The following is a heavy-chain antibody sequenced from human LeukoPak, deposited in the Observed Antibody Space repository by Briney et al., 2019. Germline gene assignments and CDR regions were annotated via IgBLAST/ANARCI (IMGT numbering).Heavy chain of an antibody. CDR1: GGSISSYY. J-gene: IGHJ6*03. D-gene: IGHD3-22*01. V-gene: IGHV4-59*12. Sequence: SETLSLTCTVSGGSISSYYWSWIRQPPGKGLEWIGSIYYSGSTYYNPSLKSRVTISVDTSKNQFSLKLSSVTAADTAVYYCARDSRASGYKFPMDVWGKGTTVTVSS. CDR3: ARDSRASGYKFPMDV. CDR2: IYYSGST.